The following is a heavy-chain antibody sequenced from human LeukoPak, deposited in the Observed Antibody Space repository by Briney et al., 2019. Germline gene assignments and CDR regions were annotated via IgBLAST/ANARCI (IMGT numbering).Heavy chain of an antibody. CDR1: RGTFSSYA. V-gene: IGHV1-69*13. CDR2: IIPIFGTA. Sequence: SVKVSCKASRGTFSSYAISWVRQAPGQGLEWMGGIIPIFGTANYAQKFQGRATITADESTSTAYMELSSLRSEDTAVYYCARGDQLLYSFDYWGQGTLVTVSS. D-gene: IGHD2-2*01. CDR3: ARGDQLLYSFDY. J-gene: IGHJ4*02.